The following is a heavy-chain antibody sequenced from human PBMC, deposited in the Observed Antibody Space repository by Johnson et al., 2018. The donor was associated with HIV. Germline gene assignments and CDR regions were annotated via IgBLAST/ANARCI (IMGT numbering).Heavy chain of an antibody. D-gene: IGHD1-1*01. CDR2: ISSDGSNK. J-gene: IGHJ3*02. CDR1: GFTFSSYG. V-gene: IGHV3-30*18. CDR3: AKDWYNWNDGGGYDAFDI. Sequence: QVQLVESGGGVVQPGRSLRLSCAASGFTFSSYGMHWVRQSPGKGLEWVAVISSDGSNKYYADSVKGRFTISRDNSKNTLYLQMNSLRAEDTAVYYCAKDWYNWNDGGGYDAFDIWGQGTMVTVSS.